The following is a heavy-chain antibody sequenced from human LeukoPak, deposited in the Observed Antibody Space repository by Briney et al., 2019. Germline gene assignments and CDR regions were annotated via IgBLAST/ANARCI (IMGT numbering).Heavy chain of an antibody. J-gene: IGHJ4*02. CDR2: IRYDGSNK. V-gene: IGHV3-30*02. Sequence: GGSLRLSCAASGFTFSSYGMHWVRQAPGKGLEWVAFIRYDGSNKYYADSVKGRFTISRDNSKNTLYLQMNSLRAEDTAVYYCAKDLNAVVVPAAIDYWGQGTLVTVSS. CDR1: GFTFSSYG. CDR3: AKDLNAVVVPAAIDY. D-gene: IGHD2-2*01.